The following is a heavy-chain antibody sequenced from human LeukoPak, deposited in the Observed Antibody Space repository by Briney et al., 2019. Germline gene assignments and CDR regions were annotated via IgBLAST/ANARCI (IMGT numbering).Heavy chain of an antibody. CDR3: ARGSWRLVRGAASFES. V-gene: IGHV3-30-3*01. J-gene: IGHJ4*02. D-gene: IGHD3-10*01. CDR2: ISYDGSNK. Sequence: PGGSLRLSCAASGFTFSSYAMHWVRQAAGKGLEWVAVISYDGSNKYYADSVKGRFTISRDNSKNTLYLRMNSLRAEDTAVYYCARGSWRLVRGAASFESWGQGTLVTVSS. CDR1: GFTFSSYA.